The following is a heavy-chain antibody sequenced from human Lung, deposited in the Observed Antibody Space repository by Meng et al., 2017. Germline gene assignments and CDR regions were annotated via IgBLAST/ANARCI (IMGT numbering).Heavy chain of an antibody. J-gene: IGHJ4*02. CDR2: INHSGST. V-gene: IGHV4-34*01. D-gene: IGHD4-11*01. Sequence: VKLQQWGAGLLKPSETLSLTCVVSGGSFSDYYGSWIRQPPGKGLEWIGEINHSGSTNYNPSLESRATISVDTSQNNLSLKLSSVTAADSAVYYCARGPTTMAHDFDYWGQGTLVTVSS. CDR3: ARGPTTMAHDFDY. CDR1: GGSFSDYY.